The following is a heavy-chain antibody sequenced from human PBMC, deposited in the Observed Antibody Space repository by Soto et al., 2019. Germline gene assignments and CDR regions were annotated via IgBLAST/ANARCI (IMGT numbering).Heavy chain of an antibody. Sequence: SETLSLTCTVSGGSISSGGYYWSWIRQHPGKGLEWIGYIYYSGSTYYNPSLKSRVTISVDTSKNQFSLKLSSVTAADTAVYYCARGVAKITVTYYYYYGMDVWGQGTTVTVSS. CDR1: GGSISSGGYY. J-gene: IGHJ6*02. D-gene: IGHD4-17*01. V-gene: IGHV4-31*03. CDR3: ARGVAKITVTYYYYYGMDV. CDR2: IYYSGST.